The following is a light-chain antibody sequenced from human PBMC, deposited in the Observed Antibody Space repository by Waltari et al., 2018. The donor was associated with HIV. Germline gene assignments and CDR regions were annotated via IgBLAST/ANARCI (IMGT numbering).Light chain of an antibody. CDR2: AAS. Sequence: DIQMTQSPSSLSASVGDRVTITCRASQSIRGYLNWYQQKSGKAPKLLIYAASSLQSGVPSRFSVSRSGAEYTLTIISLQPEDFATYYCQQSHSTPWTFGQGTKVEIK. CDR3: QQSHSTPWT. V-gene: IGKV1-39*01. CDR1: QSIRGY. J-gene: IGKJ1*01.